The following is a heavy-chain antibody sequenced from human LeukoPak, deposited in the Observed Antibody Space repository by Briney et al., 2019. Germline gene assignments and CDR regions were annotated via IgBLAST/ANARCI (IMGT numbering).Heavy chain of an antibody. Sequence: SETLSLTCTVSGNSIINGHYWGWIRQSPGKGLEWIASIYLSGTTYYNPSLKSRVTISVDTSKNQFSLKLSSVTAADTAVYYCARGLGVVVAYAFDIWGQGTMVTVSS. D-gene: IGHD2-15*01. V-gene: IGHV4-38-2*02. CDR2: IYLSGTT. J-gene: IGHJ3*02. CDR1: GNSIINGHY. CDR3: ARGLGVVVAYAFDI.